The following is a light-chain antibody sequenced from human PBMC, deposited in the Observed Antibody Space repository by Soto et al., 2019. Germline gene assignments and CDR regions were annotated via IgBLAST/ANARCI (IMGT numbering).Light chain of an antibody. CDR1: QSVNSN. Sequence: EIVMTQSPATLSVSPGERATLSCRASQSVNSNLAWYQQRPGQAPRLLIYDASNRATGIPARFSGSGSGTDFTLTISSLEPEDFAVYYCQHRHNFGPGTKVDIK. V-gene: IGKV3-11*01. CDR3: QHRHN. J-gene: IGKJ3*01. CDR2: DAS.